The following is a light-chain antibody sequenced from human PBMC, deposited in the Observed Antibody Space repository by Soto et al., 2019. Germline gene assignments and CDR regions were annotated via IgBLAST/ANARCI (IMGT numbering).Light chain of an antibody. CDR1: QSIRTW. CDR3: QQYNSSPWT. J-gene: IGKJ1*01. CDR2: DAS. Sequence: GDRVTITCRARQSIRTWLAWYQQKSGKAPKLLIYDASSLESGVPSRFSGSGSGTEFSLTISSLQSDDFATYYCQQYNSSPWTFGQGTQVEIK. V-gene: IGKV1-5*01.